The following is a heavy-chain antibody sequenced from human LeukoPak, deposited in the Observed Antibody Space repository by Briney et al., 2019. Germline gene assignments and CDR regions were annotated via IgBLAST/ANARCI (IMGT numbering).Heavy chain of an antibody. V-gene: IGHV3-23*01. Sequence: GGSLRLSCAASGFTFSSYAMSWVRQAPGKGLEWVSAISGSGGSTYYADSVKSRFTISRDNSKNTLYLQMNSLRAEDTAVYYCAKARFDYYDSSGYYGLFDYWGQGTLVTVSS. CDR3: AKARFDYYDSSGYYGLFDY. CDR2: ISGSGGST. D-gene: IGHD3-22*01. CDR1: GFTFSSYA. J-gene: IGHJ4*02.